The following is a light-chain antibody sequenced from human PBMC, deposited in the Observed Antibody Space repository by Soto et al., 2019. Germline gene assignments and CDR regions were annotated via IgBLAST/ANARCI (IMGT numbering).Light chain of an antibody. Sequence: EIVVTQSPATLSVSPGERATLSCRASQSVSSNLAWYQQKPGQAPRLLIHGASTRATGVPARFSGSGSGTDFTLTISSLQSKDFAVYYCQQYNNWPQTFGQGTKVDIK. V-gene: IGKV3-15*01. CDR1: QSVSSN. CDR2: GAS. CDR3: QQYNNWPQT. J-gene: IGKJ1*01.